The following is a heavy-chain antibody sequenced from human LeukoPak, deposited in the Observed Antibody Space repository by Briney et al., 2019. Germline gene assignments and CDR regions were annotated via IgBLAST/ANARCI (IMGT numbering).Heavy chain of an antibody. V-gene: IGHV4-59*01. J-gene: IGHJ4*02. Sequence: SETLSLTCTVSAGSISSYYWSWIRQPPGKGLEWIGYTYYSGNTNYNPSLKSRVTISIDTSKNQFSLKLSSVTAADTAVFYCARTIANHFDYWGQGTLVTVSS. CDR1: AGSISSYY. D-gene: IGHD4/OR15-4a*01. CDR3: ARTIANHFDY. CDR2: TYYSGNT.